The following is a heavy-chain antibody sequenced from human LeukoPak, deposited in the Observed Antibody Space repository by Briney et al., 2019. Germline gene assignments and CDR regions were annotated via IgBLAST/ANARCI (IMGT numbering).Heavy chain of an antibody. CDR3: ARDFSSSWELAY. J-gene: IGHJ4*02. Sequence: GGSLRLSCAASGFTFSSYAMHWVRQAPGKGLEWVAVISYDGSNKYYADSVKGRFTISRDNSKNTLYLQMNSLRAEDTAVYYCARDFSSSWELAYWAQGTLATVSS. D-gene: IGHD6-13*01. CDR2: ISYDGSNK. V-gene: IGHV3-30-3*01. CDR1: GFTFSSYA.